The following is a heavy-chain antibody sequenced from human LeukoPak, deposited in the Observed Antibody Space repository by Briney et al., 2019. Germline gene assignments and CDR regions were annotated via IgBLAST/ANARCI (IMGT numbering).Heavy chain of an antibody. CDR3: ATGGSLIVGETGFDY. CDR1: GYTLTELS. D-gene: IGHD1-26*01. Sequence: GXSVXVSCKVSGYTLTELSMHWVRQAPGKGLEWMGSFDPEDAETIYAQKFQGRVTMTEDTSTDTAYMELSSLRSDDTAVYYCATGGSLIVGETGFDYWGQGTLVTVSS. J-gene: IGHJ4*02. CDR2: FDPEDAET. V-gene: IGHV1-24*01.